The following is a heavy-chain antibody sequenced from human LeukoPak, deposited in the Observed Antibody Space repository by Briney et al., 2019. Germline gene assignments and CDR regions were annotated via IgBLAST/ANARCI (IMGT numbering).Heavy chain of an antibody. D-gene: IGHD3-22*01. J-gene: IGHJ3*02. CDR1: GFTFSNYA. Sequence: GGSLRLSCAASGFTFSNYAMSWVRQAPGKGLEWVSVIYSGGSTYYADSVKGRFTISRDNSKNTLYRQINSLRAEDTAVYYCARVASLYDSSGYYRGAFDIWGQGTMVTVSS. CDR2: IYSGGST. CDR3: ARVASLYDSSGYYRGAFDI. V-gene: IGHV3-53*01.